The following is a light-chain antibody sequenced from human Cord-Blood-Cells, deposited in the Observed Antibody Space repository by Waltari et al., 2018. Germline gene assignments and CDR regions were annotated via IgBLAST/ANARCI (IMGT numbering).Light chain of an antibody. CDR3: CSYAGSYTFG. CDR1: SSDVGGYNY. Sequence: SALTQPSPFSGSPGQAVTISCTGTSSDVGGYNYVSWYQQHPGNAPKLMIYDVSKRPSGVPDRFSGSKSGNTASLTISGLQAEDEADYYCCSYAGSYTFGFGGGTKLTVL. J-gene: IGLJ2*01. CDR2: DVS. V-gene: IGLV2-11*01.